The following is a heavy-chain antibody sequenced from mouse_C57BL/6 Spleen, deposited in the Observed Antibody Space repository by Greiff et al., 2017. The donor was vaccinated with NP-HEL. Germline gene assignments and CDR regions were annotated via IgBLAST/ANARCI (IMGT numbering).Heavy chain of an antibody. Sequence: QVQLQQPGAELVMPGASVKLSCKASGYTFTSYWMHWVKQRPGQGLEWIGEIDPSDSYTNYNQKFKGKSTLTVDKSSSTAYMQLSSLTSEDSAVYYCAGSLRGSSSYFDYWGQGTTLTVSS. CDR1: GYTFTSYW. CDR3: AGSLRGSSSYFDY. CDR2: IDPSDSYT. V-gene: IGHV1-69*01. J-gene: IGHJ2*01. D-gene: IGHD1-1*01.